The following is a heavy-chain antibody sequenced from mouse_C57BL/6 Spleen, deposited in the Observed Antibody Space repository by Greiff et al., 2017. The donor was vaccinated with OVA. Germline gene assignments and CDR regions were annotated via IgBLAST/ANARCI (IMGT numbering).Heavy chain of an antibody. CDR3: ARDSFFDD. J-gene: IGHJ2*01. CDR2: ISYDGSN. V-gene: IGHV3-6*01. CDR1: GYSITSGYY. Sequence: EVQLLESGPGLVKPSQSLSLTCSVTGYSITSGYYWNWIRQFPGNKLEWMGYISYDGSNNYNPSLKNRISITRDTSKNQLFLKLNSVTTEDTATYYCARDSFFDDWGQGTTLTVSS.